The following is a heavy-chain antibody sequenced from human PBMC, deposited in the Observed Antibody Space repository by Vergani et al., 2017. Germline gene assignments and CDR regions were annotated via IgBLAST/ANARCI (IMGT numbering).Heavy chain of an antibody. CDR1: DSTFRRYY. J-gene: IGHJ5*02. Sequence: QEQLVKSGGGMVQPGSSLRLSCAASDSTFRRYYYHWVRQVPGKGLEWVALISSDGSDKFYADSVKGRFTISRDNYKNTLSLKLSGLRPDDTAIYYCARGGPYNWVSGRWLDPWGQGTLVTVSS. V-gene: IGHV3-30-3*01. CDR3: ARGGPYNWVSGRWLDP. D-gene: IGHD1-20*01. CDR2: ISSDGSDK.